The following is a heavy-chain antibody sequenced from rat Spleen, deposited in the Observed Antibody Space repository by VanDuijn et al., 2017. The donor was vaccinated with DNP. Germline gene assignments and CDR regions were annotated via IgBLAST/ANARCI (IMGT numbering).Heavy chain of an antibody. D-gene: IGHD1-6*01. J-gene: IGHJ2*01. Sequence: EVQLVESGGGLVQPGNSLKLSCTASGFTFSDYAMAWVRQSLKKGLEWVAVIIYDGSNTHYRDSVKGRFTISRDNAKSTLYLQMDSLRSEDTATYYCAKLVYTTDRDYWGQGVMVTVSS. CDR1: GFTFSDYA. CDR2: IIYDGSNT. V-gene: IGHV5S10*01. CDR3: AKLVYTTDRDY.